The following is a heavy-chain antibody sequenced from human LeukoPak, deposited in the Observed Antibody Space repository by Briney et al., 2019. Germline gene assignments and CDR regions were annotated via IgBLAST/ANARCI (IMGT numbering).Heavy chain of an antibody. CDR3: AELGITMIGGV. CDR2: ISSSGSTI. CDR1: GFTFSSYE. V-gene: IGHV3-48*03. Sequence: GWSLRLSCAASGFTFSSYEMNWVRQAPGKGLEWVSYISSSGSTIYYADSVKGRFTISGDNAKNSLYLQMNSLRAEDTAVYYCAELGITMIGGVWGKGTTVTISS. D-gene: IGHD3-10*02. J-gene: IGHJ6*04.